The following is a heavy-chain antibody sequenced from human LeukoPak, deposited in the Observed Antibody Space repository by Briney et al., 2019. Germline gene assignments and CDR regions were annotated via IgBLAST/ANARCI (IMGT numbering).Heavy chain of an antibody. D-gene: IGHD3-10*01. Sequence: ASVKVSGKASGYTFTGYYMHWVRQAPGQGLEWMGWINPNSGGTNYAQKFQGRVTMTRDTSISTAYMELSRLRSDDTAVYYCAVGIWFGGHHDYWGQGTLVTVSS. V-gene: IGHV1-2*02. CDR1: GYTFTGYY. J-gene: IGHJ4*02. CDR2: INPNSGGT. CDR3: AVGIWFGGHHDY.